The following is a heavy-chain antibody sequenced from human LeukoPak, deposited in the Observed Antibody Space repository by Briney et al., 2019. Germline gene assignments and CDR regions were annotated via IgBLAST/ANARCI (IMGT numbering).Heavy chain of an antibody. CDR2: IYYSGST. Sequence: PSQTLSLTCTVSGGSISSGGYYWSWIRQHPGKGLEWIGYIYYSGSTYYNPSLKSRVTISVDTSKNQFSLKLSSVTAADTAVYYCARVGFLEWLWFDPWGQGTLVTVSS. V-gene: IGHV4-31*03. CDR1: GGSISSGGYY. CDR3: ARVGFLEWLWFDP. D-gene: IGHD3-3*02. J-gene: IGHJ5*02.